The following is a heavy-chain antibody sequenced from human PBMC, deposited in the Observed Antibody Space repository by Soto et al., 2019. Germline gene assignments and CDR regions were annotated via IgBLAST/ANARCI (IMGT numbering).Heavy chain of an antibody. V-gene: IGHV3-21*01. CDR2: ISSGSEYI. CDR3: ATDGAAGSVMEV. D-gene: IGHD6-13*01. Sequence: EMQLVESGGGLVKPGGSLRLSCAASGFTFSTYGMNWVRQAPGKGLEWVSSISSGSEYIYYADSLKGRLTISRDNARNSLYLKLTSLRAEDTAVYYCATDGAAGSVMEVWGQGTTVTVSS. CDR1: GFTFSTYG. J-gene: IGHJ6*02.